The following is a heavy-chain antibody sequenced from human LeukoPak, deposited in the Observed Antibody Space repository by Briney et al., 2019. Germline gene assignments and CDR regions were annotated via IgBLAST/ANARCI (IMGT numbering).Heavy chain of an antibody. J-gene: IGHJ4*02. CDR2: INFYNGNI. Sequence: ASVKVSCKASGYTFTSYGISWVRQAPGQGLEWMGWINFYNGNIDYAQKLQGRVTMTTDTSTSTAYMELRSLRSDDTAVYHCARVGDILTGYPYYFDYWGQGTLVTV. V-gene: IGHV1-18*01. CDR3: ARVGDILTGYPYYFDY. CDR1: GYTFTSYG. D-gene: IGHD3-9*01.